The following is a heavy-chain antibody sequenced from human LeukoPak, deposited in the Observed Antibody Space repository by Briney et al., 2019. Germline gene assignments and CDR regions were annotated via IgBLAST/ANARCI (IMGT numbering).Heavy chain of an antibody. CDR1: GGTFSSYA. J-gene: IGHJ3*02. CDR2: IIPIFGTA. D-gene: IGHD3-9*01. Sequence: SVKVSCKASGGTFSSYAISWVRQAPGQGLEWMGGIIPIFGTANYAQKFQGRVTITADESTSTAYMELSSLRSEDTAVYYCARGPTGLDAFDIWGQGTMVTVSS. CDR3: ARGPTGLDAFDI. V-gene: IGHV1-69*13.